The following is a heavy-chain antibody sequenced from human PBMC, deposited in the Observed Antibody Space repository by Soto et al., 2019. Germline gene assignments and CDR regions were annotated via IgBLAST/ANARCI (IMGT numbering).Heavy chain of an antibody. V-gene: IGHV4-4*02. D-gene: IGHD3-10*01. J-gene: IGHJ6*02. CDR1: GASISSNHW. Sequence: SETLSLTCAVSGASISSNHWWSWVRQSPGEGLQWIGEIFYNEGANYNPSLKSRVAISVDTSKNQIFLKLTSITAADTAIYYCARDRGYRGSYYGMDVWGQGTTVTVSS. CDR3: ARDRGYRGSYYGMDV. CDR2: IFYNEGA.